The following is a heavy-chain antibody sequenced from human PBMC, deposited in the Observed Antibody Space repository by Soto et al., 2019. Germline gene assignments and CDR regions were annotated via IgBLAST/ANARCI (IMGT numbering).Heavy chain of an antibody. D-gene: IGHD2-15*01. Sequence: SQTLSLTCVGSGDTVSSNSVAWNWVRQSPSRGLEWLGRTYYRSRWYSDYAVSVRSRIDINADTSKNQVSLQLNSVTPEDTAVYYCARSEEDSDYYYYGMDVWGQGTRVTFSS. CDR2: TYYRSRWYS. CDR3: ARSEEDSDYYYYGMDV. J-gene: IGHJ6*02. CDR1: GDTVSSNSVA. V-gene: IGHV6-1*01.